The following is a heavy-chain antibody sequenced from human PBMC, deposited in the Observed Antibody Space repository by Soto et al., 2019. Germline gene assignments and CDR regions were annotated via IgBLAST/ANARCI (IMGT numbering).Heavy chain of an antibody. CDR1: GFTFSSYA. CDR2: ISGSGGST. CDR3: AKDRRSSGSFDY. V-gene: IGHV3-23*01. Sequence: EVQLLESGGGLVQPGGSLRLSCAASGFTFSSYAMSWVRQAPGKGLEWVSAISGSGGSTYYADSVKGRFTISRDNSKNTLYLQMNSLRAEDTVVYYCAKDRRSSGSFDYWGQGTLVTVSS. D-gene: IGHD6-19*01. J-gene: IGHJ4*02.